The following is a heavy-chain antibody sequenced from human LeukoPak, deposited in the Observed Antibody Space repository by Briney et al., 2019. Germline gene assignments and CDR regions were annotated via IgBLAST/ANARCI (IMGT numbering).Heavy chain of an antibody. D-gene: IGHD6-25*01. J-gene: IGHJ5*02. V-gene: IGHV1-8*01. CDR2: MNPNSGNT. CDR1: GYTFTSYD. Sequence: ASVKVSCKASGYTFTSYDINGVRQATGQGLEWMGWMNPNSGNTDYAQKFQGRVTMTSDTSISTAYMELSSLRSEDTAVYYCARGIPAAAGGNWFDPWGQGTLVTVSS. CDR3: ARGIPAAAGGNWFDP.